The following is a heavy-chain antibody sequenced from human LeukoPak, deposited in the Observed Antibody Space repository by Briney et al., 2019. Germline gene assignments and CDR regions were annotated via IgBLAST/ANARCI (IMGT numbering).Heavy chain of an antibody. Sequence: ASVKVSCKASGYTFTGYYMHWVRQAPGQGLEWMGWINPNSGGTNYAQKFQGRVTMTRDTSISTAYMELSRLRSDDTAVYYCATPFVYGDYAYFQHWGQGTLVTVSS. CDR3: ATPFVYGDYAYFQH. J-gene: IGHJ1*01. CDR1: GYTFTGYY. V-gene: IGHV1-2*02. D-gene: IGHD4-17*01. CDR2: INPNSGGT.